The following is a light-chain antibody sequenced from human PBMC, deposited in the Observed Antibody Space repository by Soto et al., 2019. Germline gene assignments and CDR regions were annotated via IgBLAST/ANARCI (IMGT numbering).Light chain of an antibody. CDR3: QQYNSYPWT. CDR1: QSIRSW. V-gene: IGKV1-5*01. Sequence: DIQMTQSRSTLSASVGDRVTITCRASQSIRSWLAWYQQKPGKAPKLLIYDASSLESGVPSRFSGSGSGTEFTLTISSLQPDDFATYYCQQYNSYPWTFGQGTKVEIK. J-gene: IGKJ1*01. CDR2: DAS.